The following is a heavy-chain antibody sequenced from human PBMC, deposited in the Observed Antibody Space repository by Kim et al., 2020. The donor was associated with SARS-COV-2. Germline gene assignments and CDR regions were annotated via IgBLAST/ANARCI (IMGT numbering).Heavy chain of an antibody. D-gene: IGHD6-13*01. V-gene: IGHV3-15*01. Sequence: GGSLRLSCAASGFTFSNAWMSWVRQAPGKGLEWVGRIKSKTDGGTTDYAAPVKGRFTISRDDSKNTLYLQMNSLKTEDTAVYYCTTDQGRYSSRAQGYWGQGTLVTVSS. J-gene: IGHJ4*02. CDR1: GFTFSNAW. CDR2: IKSKTDGGTT. CDR3: TTDQGRYSSRAQGY.